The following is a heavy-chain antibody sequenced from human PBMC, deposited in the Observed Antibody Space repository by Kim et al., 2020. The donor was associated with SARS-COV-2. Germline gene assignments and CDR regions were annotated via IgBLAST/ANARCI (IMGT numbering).Heavy chain of an antibody. CDR2: IYYSGST. V-gene: IGHV4-39*01. CDR1: GGSISSSSYY. Sequence: SETLSLTCTVSGGSISSSSYYWGWIRQPPGKGLEWIGSIYYSGSTYYNPSLKSRVTISVDTSKNQFSLKLSSVTAADTAVYYCARYRQQQLVRGGYYYYGMDVWGQGTTVTVSS. J-gene: IGHJ6*02. D-gene: IGHD6-13*01. CDR3: ARYRQQQLVRGGYYYYGMDV.